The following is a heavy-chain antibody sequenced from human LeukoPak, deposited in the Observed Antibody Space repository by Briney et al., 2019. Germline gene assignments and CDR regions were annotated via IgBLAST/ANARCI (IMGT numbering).Heavy chain of an antibody. CDR1: GFTFSSYA. V-gene: IGHV3-30*01. CDR2: ISYDGSNK. J-gene: IGHJ4*02. Sequence: PGGSLRLSCAASGFTFSSYAMHWVRQAPGKGREGVAVISYDGSNKYYADSVKGRFTISRDNSKNTLYLQMNSLRAEDTAVYYCAREEGSIAVAGFDYWGQGTLVTVSS. D-gene: IGHD6-19*01. CDR3: AREEGSIAVAGFDY.